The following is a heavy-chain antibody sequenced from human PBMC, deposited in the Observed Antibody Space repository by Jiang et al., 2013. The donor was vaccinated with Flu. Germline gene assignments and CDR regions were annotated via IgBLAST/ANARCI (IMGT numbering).Heavy chain of an antibody. Sequence: VQLLESGGGLVQPGGSLRLSCAASGFTFSSYWMTWVRQAPGKGLEWVANIKKDGNEKYYADSVKGRFTISRDNAKNSLYLQMSSLRAEDTAVYYCTGDLGYCSGGSCYTRLDPWGQGTLVTVSS. D-gene: IGHD2-15*01. J-gene: IGHJ5*02. CDR1: GFTFSSYW. CDR3: TGDLGYCSGGSCYTRLDP. V-gene: IGHV3-7*03. CDR2: IKKDGNEK.